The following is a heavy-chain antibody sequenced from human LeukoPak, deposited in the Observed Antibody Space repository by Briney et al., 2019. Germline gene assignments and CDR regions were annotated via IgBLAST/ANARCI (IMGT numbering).Heavy chain of an antibody. Sequence: SGGSLRLSCAASGFTVSSNYMSWVRQAPGKGLEWVSVIYSGGSTYYADSVKGRFTISRDNSKNTLYLQMNSLRAEDTAVYYCARDSPTSRQDIAAAAPDYWGQGTLVTVSS. CDR1: GFTVSSNY. J-gene: IGHJ4*02. D-gene: IGHD6-13*01. V-gene: IGHV3-66*01. CDR2: IYSGGST. CDR3: ARDSPTSRQDIAAAAPDY.